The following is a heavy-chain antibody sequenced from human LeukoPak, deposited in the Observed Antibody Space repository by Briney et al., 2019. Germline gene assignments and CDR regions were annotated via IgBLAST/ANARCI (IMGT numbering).Heavy chain of an antibody. CDR3: ARDRGSPYYYDSSGLFDY. Sequence: SETLSLTCTVSGGSISSYYWSWIRQPPGKGLEWIGCIYYSGSTNYNPSFKSRVTISVDTSKNQFSLKLSSVTAADTAVYYCARDRGSPYYYDSSGLFDYWGQGTLVTVSS. V-gene: IGHV4-59*01. CDR2: IYYSGST. CDR1: GGSISSYY. D-gene: IGHD3-22*01. J-gene: IGHJ4*02.